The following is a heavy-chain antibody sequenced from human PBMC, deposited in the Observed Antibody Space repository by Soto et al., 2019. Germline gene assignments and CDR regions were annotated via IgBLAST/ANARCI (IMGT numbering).Heavy chain of an antibody. CDR1: GYTFTSYG. J-gene: IGHJ6*02. Sequence: QVQLVQSGAEVKKPGASVKVSCKASGYTFTSYGISWVRQAPGQGLEWMGWISAYNGNTNYAQKLQGRVTMTTDTSTSTAYMELRSLRSDDTAVYYCARDLAYCGGDCYFGGRDYYYGMDVWGQGTTVTVSS. CDR2: ISAYNGNT. CDR3: ARDLAYCGGDCYFGGRDYYYGMDV. V-gene: IGHV1-18*01. D-gene: IGHD2-21*02.